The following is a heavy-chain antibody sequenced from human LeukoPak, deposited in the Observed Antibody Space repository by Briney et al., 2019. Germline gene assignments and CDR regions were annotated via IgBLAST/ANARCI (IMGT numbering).Heavy chain of an antibody. V-gene: IGHV3-9*01. Sequence: QSGGSLRLSCAASGFTFDDYAMHWVRQAPGKGLEWVSGISWNSGSIGYADSVKGRFTISRDNAKNSLYLQMNSLRAEDTALYYCAKDIGGAYQQNYWGQGTLVTVSS. CDR1: GFTFDDYA. CDR3: AKDIGGAYQQNY. D-gene: IGHD2-2*01. CDR2: ISWNSGSI. J-gene: IGHJ4*02.